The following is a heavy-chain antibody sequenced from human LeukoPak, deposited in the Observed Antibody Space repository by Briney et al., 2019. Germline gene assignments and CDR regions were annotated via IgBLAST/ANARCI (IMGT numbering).Heavy chain of an antibody. D-gene: IGHD3-22*01. CDR1: GFTFSSYA. CDR2: IKQDGSER. CDR3: ARGSTYYDSSGQVPFDY. J-gene: IGHJ4*02. Sequence: GGSLRLPCAASGFTFSSYAMSWVRQAPGKGLEWVASIKQDGSERYYVDSVKGRFTISRDNVKNSLYLQMNSLRAEDTAVYYCARGSTYYDSSGQVPFDYWGQGTLVTVSS. V-gene: IGHV3-7*01.